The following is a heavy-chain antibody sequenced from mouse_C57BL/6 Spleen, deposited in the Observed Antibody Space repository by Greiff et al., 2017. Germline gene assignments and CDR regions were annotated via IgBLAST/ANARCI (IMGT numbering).Heavy chain of an antibody. CDR1: GFTFSSYG. J-gene: IGHJ2*01. Sequence: EVQVVESGGDLVKPGGSLKLSCAASGFTFSSYGMSWVRQTPDKRLEWVATISSGGSYTYYPDSVKGRFTISRDNAKNTLYLQMSSLKSEDTAMYYCERQGYGSSFYFDYWGQGTTLTVSS. CDR2: ISSGGSYT. D-gene: IGHD1-1*01. V-gene: IGHV5-6*01. CDR3: ERQGYGSSFYFDY.